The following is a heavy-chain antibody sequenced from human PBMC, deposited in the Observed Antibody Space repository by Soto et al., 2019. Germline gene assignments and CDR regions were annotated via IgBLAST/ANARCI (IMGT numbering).Heavy chain of an antibody. CDR3: ARGQVDYVWGSYRPSDY. CDR1: GGSISSGGYY. Sequence: QVQLQESGPGLVKPSQTLSLTCTVSGGSISSGGYYWSWIRQHPGKGLEWIGYIYYSGSTYYNPSLKCRVTISVDTSKNQFSLKLSSVTAADTAVYYCARGQVDYVWGSYRPSDYWGQGTLVTVSS. CDR2: IYYSGST. J-gene: IGHJ4*02. D-gene: IGHD3-16*02. V-gene: IGHV4-31*03.